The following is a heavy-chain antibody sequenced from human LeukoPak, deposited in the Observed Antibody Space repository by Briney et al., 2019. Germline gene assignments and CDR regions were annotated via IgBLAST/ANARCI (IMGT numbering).Heavy chain of an antibody. CDR1: GGSISSYY. J-gene: IGHJ4*02. CDR2: IYTSGST. V-gene: IGHV4-4*07. D-gene: IGHD3-3*01. Sequence: SVTLSLTCTGSGGSISSYYWSWIRQPAGKGLEWIGRIYTSGSTNYNPSLNSRVTMSVDTSKNQFSLQLSPVTAAAAAEYSAAREALTIFGVVIGADYWGQETLVTVHS. CDR3: AREALTIFGVVIGADY.